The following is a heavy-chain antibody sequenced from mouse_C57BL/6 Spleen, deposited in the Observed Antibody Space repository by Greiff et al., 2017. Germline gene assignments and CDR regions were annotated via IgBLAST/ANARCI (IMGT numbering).Heavy chain of an antibody. CDR3: AAYYSNPYYYAMDY. CDR2: IDPANGNT. Sequence: EVQGVESVAELVRPGASVKLSCTASGFNIKNTYMHWVKQRPEQGLEWIGRIDPANGNTKYAPKFQGKATITADTSSNTAYLQLSSLTSEDTAIYYCAAYYSNPYYYAMDYWGQGTSVTVSS. J-gene: IGHJ4*01. D-gene: IGHD2-5*01. CDR1: GFNIKNTY. V-gene: IGHV14-3*01.